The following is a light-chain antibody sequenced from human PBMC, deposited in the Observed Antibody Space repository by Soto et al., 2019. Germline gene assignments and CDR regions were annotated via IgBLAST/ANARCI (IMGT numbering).Light chain of an antibody. V-gene: IGKV3-20*01. J-gene: IGKJ2*01. Sequence: EVVLTQSPGTLSLSPGESATLSCRSSQSVYINSLAWYQHKRGRAPRPLMYGASTRATAVPDRFTGSGSGTDFALTISSLEPDDAAVYYCQQYGVSPFPFGPGPNLDIK. CDR3: QQYGVSPFP. CDR2: GAS. CDR1: QSVYINS.